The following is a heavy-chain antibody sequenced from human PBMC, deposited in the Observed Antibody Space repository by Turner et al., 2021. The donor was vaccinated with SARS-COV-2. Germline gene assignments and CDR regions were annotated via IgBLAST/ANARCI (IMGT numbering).Heavy chain of an antibody. CDR2: IWKDGSQK. D-gene: IGHD3-22*01. V-gene: IGHV3-33*01. J-gene: IGHJ3*02. Sequence: QLQLVESGGGVVQPGRSLRLSCTASGFTFSVYGMHWVRQAPGKGLEWVAVIWKDGSQKYYADSVKGRFTISRDNSKNMVYLQMNSLRAEDTAVYYCARLDDSGHWGAFDIWGQGTMVTVSS. CDR1: GFTFSVYG. CDR3: ARLDDSGHWGAFDI.